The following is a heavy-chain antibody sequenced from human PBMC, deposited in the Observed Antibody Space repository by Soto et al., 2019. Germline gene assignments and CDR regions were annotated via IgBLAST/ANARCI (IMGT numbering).Heavy chain of an antibody. Sequence: ASVKVSCKASGYTFTSYAMHWVRQAPGQRLEWMGWINAGNGNTKYSQKFQGRVTITRDTSASTAYMELSSLRSEDTAVYYCARAPSIAVAGIPNWFDPWGQGTLVTVSS. D-gene: IGHD6-19*01. CDR3: ARAPSIAVAGIPNWFDP. J-gene: IGHJ5*02. V-gene: IGHV1-3*01. CDR2: INAGNGNT. CDR1: GYTFTSYA.